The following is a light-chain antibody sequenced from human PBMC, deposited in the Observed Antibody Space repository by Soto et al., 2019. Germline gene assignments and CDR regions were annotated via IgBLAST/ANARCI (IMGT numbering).Light chain of an antibody. J-gene: IGLJ3*02. V-gene: IGLV1-44*01. CDR2: NNN. CDR3: ATWDDSLNARGV. Sequence: QSVLTQTPSASGTPGQTVTISCSGSRSNIGNNAVSWYQQFSGTAPKLLIYNNNQRPSGVPDQFSGSKSGTSASLAISGLQSEDEADYYCATWDDSLNARGVFGGGTKLTVL. CDR1: RSNIGNNA.